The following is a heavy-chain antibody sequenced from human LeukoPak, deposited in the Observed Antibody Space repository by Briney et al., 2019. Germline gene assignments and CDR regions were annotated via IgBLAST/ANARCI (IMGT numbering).Heavy chain of an antibody. V-gene: IGHV4-34*01. J-gene: IGHJ4*02. CDR1: GGSFSGYY. Sequence: SETLSLTCAVYGGSFSGYYWSWIRQPPGKGLEWIGEINHSGSTNYNPSLKSRVTISVDTSKNQFSLKLSSVTAADTAVYYCARFSFRNYYGSGSPFDYWGQGTLVTVSS. D-gene: IGHD3-10*01. CDR3: ARFSFRNYYGSGSPFDY. CDR2: INHSGST.